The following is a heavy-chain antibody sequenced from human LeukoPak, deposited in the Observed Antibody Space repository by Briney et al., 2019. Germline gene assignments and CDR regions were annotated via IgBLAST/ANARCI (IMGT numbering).Heavy chain of an antibody. CDR1: SGSLSGHF. CDR3: ARNFDL. V-gene: IGHV4-34*01. J-gene: IGHJ5*02. CDR2: VSHTGDT. Sequence: SETLSLTCAVYSGSLSGHFWSWIRQPPGKGLEWIGEVSHTGDTNYNPSLESRATVSVDTSKNQFSLKLTSVTAADTSVYYCARNFDLWGQGTLVTVSS.